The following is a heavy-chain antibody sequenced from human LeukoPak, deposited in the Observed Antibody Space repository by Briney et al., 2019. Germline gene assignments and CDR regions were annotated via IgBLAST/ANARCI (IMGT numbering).Heavy chain of an antibody. Sequence: ASVKVSCKSSGYTFTSYGISWVRQAPGQGLEWMGWISAYNGNTNYAQKLQGRVTMTTDTSTSTAYMELRSLRSDDTAVYYCARGGITMVRGVIITGRFDYWGQGTLVTVSS. J-gene: IGHJ4*02. V-gene: IGHV1-18*01. CDR3: ARGGITMVRGVIITGRFDY. D-gene: IGHD3-10*01. CDR2: ISAYNGNT. CDR1: GYTFTSYG.